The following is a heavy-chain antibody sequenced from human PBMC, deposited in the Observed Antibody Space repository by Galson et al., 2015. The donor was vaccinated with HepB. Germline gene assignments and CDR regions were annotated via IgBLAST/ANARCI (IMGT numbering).Heavy chain of an antibody. Sequence: SLRLSCAASGFTFSSYGMHWVRQAPGKGLEWVAFIRYDGSNKYYADSVKGRFTISRDNSKNTLYLQMNSLRSEDTAVYYCARDRLLWFGELPEHYYYYGMDVWGQGTTVTVSS. CDR3: ARDRLLWFGELPEHYYYYGMDV. J-gene: IGHJ6*02. CDR2: IRYDGSNK. CDR1: GFTFSSYG. V-gene: IGHV3-30*02. D-gene: IGHD3-10*01.